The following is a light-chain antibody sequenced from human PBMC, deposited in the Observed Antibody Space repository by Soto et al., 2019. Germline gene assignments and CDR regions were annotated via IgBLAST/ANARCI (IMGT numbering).Light chain of an antibody. Sequence: EIVLTQSPGTLSLSPGERATLSCRASQSLRNNYLAWYQQKPGQTPRLLIHSASSRATGIPDRFSGSGSGTDFTRTISRLEPEDFAVYYCQQFNNSPLTFGGGTKVEIK. J-gene: IGKJ4*01. V-gene: IGKV3-20*01. CDR2: SAS. CDR1: QSLRNNY. CDR3: QQFNNSPLT.